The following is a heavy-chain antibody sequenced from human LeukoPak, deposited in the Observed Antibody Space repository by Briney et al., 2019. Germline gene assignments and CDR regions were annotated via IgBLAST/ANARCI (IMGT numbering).Heavy chain of an antibody. Sequence: GGSLTLSCTASGFTLGDYAMSWVRQAPGKGLEWVGFIRSKAYGGTTEYAESVKGRFTTSRDDSKSIAYLQMNSMKTEDTAVYYCTRAPEALWFGELSQAADYWGQGTLVTVSS. V-gene: IGHV3-49*04. CDR1: GFTLGDYA. D-gene: IGHD3-10*01. J-gene: IGHJ4*02. CDR2: IRSKAYGGTT. CDR3: TRAPEALWFGELSQAADY.